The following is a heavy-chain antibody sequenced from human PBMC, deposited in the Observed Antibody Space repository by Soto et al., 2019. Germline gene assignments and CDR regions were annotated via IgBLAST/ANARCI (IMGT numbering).Heavy chain of an antibody. CDR1: GGSISSGGYN. CDR3: ARDYPGDSWFDP. J-gene: IGHJ5*02. CDR2: IYCSGST. D-gene: IGHD3-10*01. Sequence: QVQLQESGPGLVKPSQTLSLTCTVSGGSISSGGYNWSWIRQHPGKGLEWIGYIYCSGSTYYHPSLMSRVTISVDTSKIQVSLKVSSVTAADTAVYYCARDYPGDSWFDPWGQGTLVTVSS. V-gene: IGHV4-31*03.